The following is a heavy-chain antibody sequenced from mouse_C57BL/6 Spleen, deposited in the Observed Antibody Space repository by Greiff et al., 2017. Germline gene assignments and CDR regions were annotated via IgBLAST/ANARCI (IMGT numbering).Heavy chain of an antibody. Sequence: DVKLVESGGGLVKPGGSLKLSCAASGFTFSSYAMSWVRQTPEKRLEWVATISDGGSYTYYPDNVKGRFTISRDNAKNNLYLQMSHLKSEDTAMYYCERDYYGSSYEGDAMDYWGQGTSVTVSS. CDR1: GFTFSSYA. D-gene: IGHD1-1*01. J-gene: IGHJ4*01. V-gene: IGHV5-4*01. CDR3: ERDYYGSSYEGDAMDY. CDR2: ISDGGSYT.